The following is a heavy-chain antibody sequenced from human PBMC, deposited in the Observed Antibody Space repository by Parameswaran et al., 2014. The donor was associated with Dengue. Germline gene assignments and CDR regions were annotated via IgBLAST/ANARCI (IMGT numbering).Heavy chain of an antibody. CDR2: INAANGIT. CDR3: ARTLGVLVLSHVPVDAIDV. D-gene: IGHD2/OR15-2a*01. V-gene: IGHV1-3*01. J-gene: IGHJ3*01. Sequence: WVRQAPGQRLEWMGWINAANGITEYSQNFQGRVTITRDTSASTAYMELSGLKSEDTAVYYCARTLGVLVLSHVPVDAIDVWGQGTMVTVSS.